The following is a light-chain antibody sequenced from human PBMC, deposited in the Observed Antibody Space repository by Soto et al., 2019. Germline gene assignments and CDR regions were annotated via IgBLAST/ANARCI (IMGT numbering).Light chain of an antibody. V-gene: IGKV1-5*01. J-gene: IGKJ1*01. CDR2: DAY. CDR1: QSIDNW. Sequence: DIQMTQSPSTLSASVRDSVTMTCRASQSIDNWLAWYQQKPGKDPKLLISDAYALESGVTSRFSGSGSGTEFTLTISSLQPDDFATYYCQPYESYSRTVGQGTKVDIK. CDR3: QPYESYSRT.